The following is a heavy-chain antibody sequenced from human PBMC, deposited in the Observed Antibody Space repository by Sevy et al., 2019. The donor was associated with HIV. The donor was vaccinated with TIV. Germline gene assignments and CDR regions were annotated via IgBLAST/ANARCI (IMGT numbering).Heavy chain of an antibody. CDR2: IKSKTDGGTT. V-gene: IGHV3-15*01. J-gene: IGHJ4*02. CDR3: TTDRFHYYGSGSYYNSVDY. Sequence: GGSLRLSCAASGFTFSNAWMSWVRQAPGKGLEWVGHIKSKTDGGTTDYAAPVKGRFTISRDVSKNTLYLQMNSLKTEDTAVYYCTTDRFHYYGSGSYYNSVDYWGQGTLVTVSS. D-gene: IGHD3-10*01. CDR1: GFTFSNAW.